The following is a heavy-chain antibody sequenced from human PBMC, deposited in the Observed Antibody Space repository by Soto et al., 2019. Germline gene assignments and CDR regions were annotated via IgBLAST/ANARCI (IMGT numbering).Heavy chain of an antibody. CDR2: ISGSGGSR. D-gene: IGHD3-3*01. J-gene: IGHJ4*02. CDR1: GFTFSSYA. CDR3: AHLAPNYDFWSGDYDGSGLVY. Sequence: GGSLRLSCAASGFTFSSYAMSWVRQAPGKGLEWVSAISGSGGSRYYADSVKGRFTISTDNSKDTLYLQMNSLRAEDTAVYDCAHLAPNYDFWSGDYDGSGLVYWGQGTLVTVSS. V-gene: IGHV3-23*01.